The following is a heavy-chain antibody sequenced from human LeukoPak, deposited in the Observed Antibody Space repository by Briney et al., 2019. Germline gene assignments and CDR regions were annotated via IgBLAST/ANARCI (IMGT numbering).Heavy chain of an antibody. J-gene: IGHJ4*02. CDR1: GFTFSSYW. D-gene: IGHD2-2*01. CDR2: IKQDGSEK. Sequence: GGSLRLSCAASGFTFSSYWMSWVRQAPGKGLEWVANIKQDGSEKYYVDSVKGRFTISRDNAKNSLYLQMNSLRAEDTAVYYCARAIVVVPAAVYYFDYWGQGTLVTVSS. CDR3: ARAIVVVPAAVYYFDY. V-gene: IGHV3-7*01.